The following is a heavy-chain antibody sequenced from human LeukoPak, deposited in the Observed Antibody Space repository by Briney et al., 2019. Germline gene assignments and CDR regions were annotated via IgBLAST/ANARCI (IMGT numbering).Heavy chain of an antibody. V-gene: IGHV4-4*07. J-gene: IGHJ3*02. CDR2: IYTSGST. Sequence: SETLSLTCTVSGGSISSYYWSWIRQPAGKGLEWIGRIYTSGSTNYNPSLKSRVTISVDTSKNQFSLKLSSVTAADTAVYYCARDSSGYEVRAFDIWGQGTMVTVSS. D-gene: IGHD3-22*01. CDR1: GGSISSYY. CDR3: ARDSSGYEVRAFDI.